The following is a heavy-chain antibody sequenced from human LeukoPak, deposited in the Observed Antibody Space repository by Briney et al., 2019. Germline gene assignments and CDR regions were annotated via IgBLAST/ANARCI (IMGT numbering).Heavy chain of an antibody. D-gene: IGHD3-22*01. J-gene: IGHJ4*02. V-gene: IGHV4-4*07. CDR2: ISTSGST. Sequence: PSETLSLTCTVSGGPISSYYWSWIRQPAGKGLESIGHISTSGSTNYNPSLKSRVTMSVDTSKNQFSLKLSSVTAADTAVYYCARVRYSDSSVLTRKGSYYFDYWGQGTLVTVSS. CDR3: ARVRYSDSSVLTRKGSYYFDY. CDR1: GGPISSYY.